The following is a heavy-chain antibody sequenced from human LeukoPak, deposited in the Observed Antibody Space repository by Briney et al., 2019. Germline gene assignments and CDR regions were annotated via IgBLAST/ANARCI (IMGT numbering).Heavy chain of an antibody. D-gene: IGHD6-13*01. CDR3: ARDARIAAAGTWFDY. V-gene: IGHV4-59*01. CDR2: INDSGNT. J-gene: IGHJ5*01. Sequence: SETLSLTCTVSGGSISNYVWSWIRQPPGKGLEWIGYINDSGNTKYNPSLESRVTISVDTSKNQFPLNLYSVTAADTAVYYCARDARIAAAGTWFDYWGQGTLVTVSS. CDR1: GGSISNYV.